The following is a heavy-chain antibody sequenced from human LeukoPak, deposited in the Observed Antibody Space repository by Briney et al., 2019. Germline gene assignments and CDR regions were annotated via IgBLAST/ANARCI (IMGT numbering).Heavy chain of an antibody. CDR1: GYTMTIHG. CDR3: ARDSGYSSSVY. D-gene: IGHD6-6*01. CDR2: ISAYNGKT. Sequence: GASVKVSCKASGYTMTIHGISWVRQAPGQGLEWMGWISAYNGKTNFAQRFQGRVTMTTDTSTNTAYMELRSLRSDDTAVYYCARDSGYSSSVYWGQGTLVTVSS. J-gene: IGHJ4*02. V-gene: IGHV1-18*01.